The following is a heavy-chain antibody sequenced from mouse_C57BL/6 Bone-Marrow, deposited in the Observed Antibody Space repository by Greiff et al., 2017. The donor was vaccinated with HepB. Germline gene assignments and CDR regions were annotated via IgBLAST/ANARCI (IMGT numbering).Heavy chain of an antibody. CDR2: IYPGNSDT. V-gene: IGHV1-5*01. D-gene: IGHD3-2*02. J-gene: IGHJ2*01. Sequence: EVQLQQSGTVLARPGASVKMSCKTSGYTFTSYWMHWVKQRPGQGLEWIGAIYPGNSDTSYNQKFKGKAKLTAFPSASTAYMELSSLTNEDSAVYYCTKTAQATHYFDYWGQGTTLTVSS. CDR1: GYTFTSYW. CDR3: TKTAQATHYFDY.